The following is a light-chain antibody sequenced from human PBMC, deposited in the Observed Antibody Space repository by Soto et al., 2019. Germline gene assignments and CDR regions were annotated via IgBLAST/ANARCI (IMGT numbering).Light chain of an antibody. V-gene: IGKV1-9*01. CDR2: DAA. CDR3: QQLSTYPLT. J-gene: IGKJ4*01. CDR1: QGISSY. Sequence: GDRVTVTCRASQGISSYLAWYQKKPGKAPNLLIYDAATLQSGVPSRFSGSGSGTVFTLTISSLQPEDFATYYCQQLSTYPLTFGGGTKVEIK.